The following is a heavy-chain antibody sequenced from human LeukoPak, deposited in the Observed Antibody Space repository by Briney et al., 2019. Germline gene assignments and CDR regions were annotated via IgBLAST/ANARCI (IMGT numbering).Heavy chain of an antibody. CDR2: ISGSGGST. J-gene: IGHJ4*02. D-gene: IGHD3-10*01. Sequence: GGTLRLSCAASGFTFSSYGMSWVRQAPGKGLEWVSAISGSGGSTYYADSVKGRFTISRDNSKNTLYLQMNSLRAEDTAVYYCAKGSGSKGVHYWGQGTLVTVSS. V-gene: IGHV3-23*01. CDR1: GFTFSSYG. CDR3: AKGSGSKGVHY.